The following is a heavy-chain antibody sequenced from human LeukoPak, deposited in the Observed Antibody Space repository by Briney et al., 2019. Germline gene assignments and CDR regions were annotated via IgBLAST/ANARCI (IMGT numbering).Heavy chain of an antibody. V-gene: IGHV3-21*01. J-gene: IGHJ4*02. Sequence: GGSLRLSCAASGFTFSSYSMNWVRQAPGKGPEWVSSISSSSSYIYYADSVKGRFTISRDNAKNSLYLQMNSLRAEDTAVYYCARGGQWELQYYFDYWGQGTLVTVSS. CDR3: ARGGQWELQYYFDY. D-gene: IGHD1-26*01. CDR1: GFTFSSYS. CDR2: ISSSSSYI.